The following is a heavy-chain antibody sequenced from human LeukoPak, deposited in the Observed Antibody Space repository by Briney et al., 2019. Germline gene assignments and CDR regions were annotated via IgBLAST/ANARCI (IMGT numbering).Heavy chain of an antibody. CDR3: ARDSTAAGTGYYYYYGMDV. V-gene: IGHV1-69*04. CDR1: GGTFSSYA. Sequence: SVKVSCKASGGTFSSYAISWVRQAPGQGLEWMGRIIPILGIANYAQKFQGRVTITADKSTSTAYMELSSLRSEDTAVYYCARDSTAAGTGYYYYYGMDVWGQGTTVTVSS. CDR2: IIPILGIA. D-gene: IGHD6-13*01. J-gene: IGHJ6*02.